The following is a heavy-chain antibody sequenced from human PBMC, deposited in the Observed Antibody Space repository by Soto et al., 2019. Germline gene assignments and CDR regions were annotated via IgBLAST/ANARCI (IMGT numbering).Heavy chain of an antibody. CDR3: ARDRRGNSVTDY. CDR2: INAGNGNT. Sequence: GASVKVSCKASGYTFTSYAMQWVRQAPGQRLEWMGWINAGNGNTNYAQKLQGRVTMTTDTSTSTAYMELRSLRSDDTAVYYCARDRRGNSVTDYWGQGTLVTVSS. CDR1: GYTFTSYA. V-gene: IGHV1-3*01. J-gene: IGHJ4*02. D-gene: IGHD2-21*02.